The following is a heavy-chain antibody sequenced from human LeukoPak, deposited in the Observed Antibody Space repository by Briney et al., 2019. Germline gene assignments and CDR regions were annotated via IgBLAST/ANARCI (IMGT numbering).Heavy chain of an antibody. CDR1: GLSFGSYA. V-gene: IGHV3-23*01. D-gene: IGHD1-1*01. Sequence: GRSLIISRAGTGLSFGSYALSWVRQASGKSLEWVSAISTSGANTYYADSVRGRFTISRDNSKNTLYLQMNTLRAEDTAVYYYATTKAARRYFDYWCQGTLVTVSS. CDR3: ATTKAARRYFDY. CDR2: ISTSGANT. J-gene: IGHJ4*02.